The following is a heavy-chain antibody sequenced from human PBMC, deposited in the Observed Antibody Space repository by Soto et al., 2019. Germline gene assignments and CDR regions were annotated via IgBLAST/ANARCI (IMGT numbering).Heavy chain of an antibody. CDR3: ARGGVVTRYFDS. J-gene: IGHJ4*02. V-gene: IGHV4-31*03. CDR2: TFHSGST. D-gene: IGHD3-3*01. CDR1: GGAISSGGYH. Sequence: QVHLQESGPGLVKPSQTLSLTCNVSGGAISSGGYHWSWIRQYPGKGLEWIGHTFHSGSTNYNPSLQSRLTISVDTSKNQFSLHLISVTAADTAVYFCARGGVVTRYFDSWGQGTLVTVSS.